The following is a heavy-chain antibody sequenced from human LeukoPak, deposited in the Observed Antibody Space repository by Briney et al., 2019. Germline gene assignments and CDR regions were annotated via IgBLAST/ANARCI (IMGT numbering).Heavy chain of an antibody. CDR1: GYSFTSYW. CDR3: ARQFLAVAATPDY. D-gene: IGHD6-19*01. CDR2: IYPGDSDT. V-gene: IGHV5-51*01. J-gene: IGHJ4*02. Sequence: GESLQISCKGSGYSFTSYWIGWVRQMPGKGLEWMGIIYPGDSDTRYSPSFQGQVTISADKSISTAYLQWSSLKASDTAMYYCARQFLAVAATPDYWGQGTLVTVSS.